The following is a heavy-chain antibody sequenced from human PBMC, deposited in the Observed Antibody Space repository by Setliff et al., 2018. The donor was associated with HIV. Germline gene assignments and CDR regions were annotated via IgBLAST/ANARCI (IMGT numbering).Heavy chain of an antibody. Sequence: PLETLSLTCAVSGYSISSGFYWGWIRQPPGKGLEWIGSIYHSGSTNYNPSLKSRVTISVDTSKNQFSLKVTSVTAADTAVYYCVTSSSWSSRLNFWGQGMLVTVSS. CDR3: VTSSSWSSRLNF. CDR2: IYHSGST. V-gene: IGHV4-38-2*01. J-gene: IGHJ4*02. CDR1: GYSISSGFY. D-gene: IGHD6-13*01.